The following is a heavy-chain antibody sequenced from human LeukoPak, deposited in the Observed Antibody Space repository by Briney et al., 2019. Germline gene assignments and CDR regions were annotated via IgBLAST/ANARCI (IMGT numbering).Heavy chain of an antibody. J-gene: IGHJ4*02. Sequence: GGSLRLSCAASGFTFSSYGMHWVRQAPGKGLEWVAFIRYDGSNKYYADSVKGRFTISRDNSKNTLYLQMNSLRAEDTAVYYCAKGLIAAAGRLYWGQGTLVTVSS. V-gene: IGHV3-30*02. CDR3: AKGLIAAAGRLY. CDR1: GFTFSSYG. CDR2: IRYDGSNK. D-gene: IGHD6-13*01.